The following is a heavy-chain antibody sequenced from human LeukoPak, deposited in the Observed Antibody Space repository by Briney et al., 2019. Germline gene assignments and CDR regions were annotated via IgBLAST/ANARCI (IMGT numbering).Heavy chain of an antibody. Sequence: PSETLSLTCDVSGGSISNTNWWSWLRQPPGQGLEWIGEVSLAGQTNYNPSLNGRVTMSLDESSNQLSLKLTSVTAADTAIYYCSRESGSFCHFVDWGQGTLVIVPS. D-gene: IGHD5-12*01. CDR2: VSLAGQT. J-gene: IGHJ4*02. V-gene: IGHV4-4*02. CDR3: SRESGSFCHFVD. CDR1: GGSISNTNW.